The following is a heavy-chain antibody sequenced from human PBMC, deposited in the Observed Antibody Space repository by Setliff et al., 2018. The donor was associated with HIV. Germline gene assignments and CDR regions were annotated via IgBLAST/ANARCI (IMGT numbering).Heavy chain of an antibody. CDR3: VRIGHGYSFANGFDP. Sequence: PGGSLRLSCVASGFDFSGYSMPWVRQAPGKGPEWVAAISHDAVKTCYADAVRGRLIISRDNSKNTVYLQMNNLRVDDTAVYYCVRIGHGYSFANGFDPWGQGTPVTVSS. CDR2: ISHDAVKT. V-gene: IGHV3-30*04. D-gene: IGHD5-18*01. CDR1: GFDFSGYS. J-gene: IGHJ5*02.